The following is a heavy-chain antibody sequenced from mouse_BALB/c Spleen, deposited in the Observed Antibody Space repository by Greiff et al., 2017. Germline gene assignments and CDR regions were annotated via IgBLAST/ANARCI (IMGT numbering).Heavy chain of an antibody. CDR1: GYTFTSYW. V-gene: IGHV1-7*01. CDR3: ASGWLLRDY. CDR2: INPSTGYT. D-gene: IGHD2-3*01. J-gene: IGHJ2*01. Sequence: VMLVESGAELAKPGASVKMSCKASGYTFTSYWMHWVKQRPGQGLEWIGYINPSTGYTEYNQKFKDKATLTADKSSSTAYMQLSSLTSEDSAVYYCASGWLLRDYWGQGTTLTVSS.